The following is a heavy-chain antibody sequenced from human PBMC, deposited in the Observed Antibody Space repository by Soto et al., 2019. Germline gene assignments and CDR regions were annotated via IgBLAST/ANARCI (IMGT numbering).Heavy chain of an antibody. CDR2: IIRIFGTA. CDR1: GRTFSSYA. D-gene: IGHD2-21*01. Sequence: SVNVSCNASGRTFSSYAISGVRQAPGQGLEWMGGIIRIFGTANYAQKFQCRVTITADESTSTAYMELSGLTSEDTAIYYCARVVDVTPATYSGMDVWGPGTRVTVSS. J-gene: IGHJ6*02. V-gene: IGHV1-69*01. CDR3: ARVVDVTPATYSGMDV.